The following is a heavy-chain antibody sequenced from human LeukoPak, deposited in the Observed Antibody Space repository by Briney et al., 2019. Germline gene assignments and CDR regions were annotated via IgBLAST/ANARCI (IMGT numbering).Heavy chain of an antibody. CDR2: IYSGGST. V-gene: IGHV3-53*01. D-gene: IGHD3-16*01. CDR3: ARYVYYYYYMDV. J-gene: IGHJ6*03. Sequence: GGSLRLSRAASGFTVSSNYMSWVRQAPGKGLEWVSVIYSGGSTYYADSVKGRFTISRNNSKNTLYLQMNSLRAEDTAVYYCARYVYYYYYMDVWGKGTTVTVSS. CDR1: GFTVSSNY.